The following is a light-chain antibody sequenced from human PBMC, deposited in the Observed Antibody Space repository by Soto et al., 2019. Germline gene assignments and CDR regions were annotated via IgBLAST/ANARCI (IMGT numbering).Light chain of an antibody. J-gene: IGKJ4*01. CDR1: QGISTF. Sequence: DIQMTQSPSSLSASVGDRVTITCRASQGISTFLNWYQQKPGKAPKLLIYGASNLESGVPSTFSGSGSGTDFTLTISSLQPEDFATYYCQQCFGTPLLTFGGGTKVDIK. CDR2: GAS. CDR3: QQCFGTPLLT. V-gene: IGKV1-39*01.